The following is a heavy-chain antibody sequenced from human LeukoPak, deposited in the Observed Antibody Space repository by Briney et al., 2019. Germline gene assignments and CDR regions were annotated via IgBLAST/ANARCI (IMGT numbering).Heavy chain of an antibody. V-gene: IGHV4-4*07. CDR2: IYTSGST. CDR3: ARDDSGSYSEYNRFDP. J-gene: IGHJ5*02. Sequence: SETLSLTCTVSGGSISSYYWSWIRQPAGKGLEWIGRIYTSGSTNYNPSLKSRVTMSVDTSKNQFSLKLSSVTAADTAVYYCARDDSGSYSEYNRFDPWGQGTLVTVSS. D-gene: IGHD1-26*01. CDR1: GGSISSYY.